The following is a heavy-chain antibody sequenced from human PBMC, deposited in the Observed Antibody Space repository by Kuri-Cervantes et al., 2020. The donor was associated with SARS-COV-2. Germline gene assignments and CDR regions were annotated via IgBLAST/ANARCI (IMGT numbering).Heavy chain of an antibody. Sequence: GSLRLSCTVSGGSISSYYWSWIRQPAGKGLEWIGRIYTSGSTNYNPSLKSRVTMSVDTSKNQFSLKLSSVTAADTAVYYCARLTPMTTVPKGDYFDYWGQGTLVTVSS. CDR2: IYTSGST. CDR1: GGSISSYY. J-gene: IGHJ4*02. D-gene: IGHD4-17*01. CDR3: ARLTPMTTVPKGDYFDY. V-gene: IGHV4-4*07.